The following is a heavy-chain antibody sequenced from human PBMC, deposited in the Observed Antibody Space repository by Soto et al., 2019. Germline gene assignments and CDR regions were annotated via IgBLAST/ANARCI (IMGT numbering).Heavy chain of an antibody. J-gene: IGHJ5*02. D-gene: IGHD2-15*01. CDR2: IYYSGST. CDR3: ARVRGGYCSGGSCYLASWFDP. Sequence: PSETLSLTCTVSGGSISSYYWSWIRQPPGKGLEWIGYIYYSGSTNYNPSLKSRVTTSVDTSKNQFSLKLSSMTAADTAVYYCARVRGGYCSGGSCYLASWFDPWGQGTLVTVSS. V-gene: IGHV4-59*01. CDR1: GGSISSYY.